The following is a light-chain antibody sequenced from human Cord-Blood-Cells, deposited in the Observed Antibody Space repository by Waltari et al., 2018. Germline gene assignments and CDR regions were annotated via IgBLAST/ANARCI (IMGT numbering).Light chain of an antibody. Sequence: DIVMTQSPDYLAVSLGERDTINCKSSQSVLYSSNNKTYLAWYQQKPGQPPKLLIYWASTRESGVPDRFSGSGSGTDFTLTISSLQAEDVAVYYCQQYYSTPYTFGQGTKLEIK. V-gene: IGKV4-1*01. J-gene: IGKJ2*01. CDR3: QQYYSTPYT. CDR2: WAS. CDR1: QSVLYSSNNKTY.